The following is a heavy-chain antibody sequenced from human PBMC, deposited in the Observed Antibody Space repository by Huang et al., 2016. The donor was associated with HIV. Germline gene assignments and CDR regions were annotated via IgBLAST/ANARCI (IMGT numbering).Heavy chain of an antibody. CDR2: KHPGDSAT. D-gene: IGHD6-19*01. J-gene: IGHJ4*02. CDR3: ARRAAVAGYYFDY. V-gene: IGHV5-51*01. Sequence: VQLVQSGAEVRKPGESLKISCKGSGYSFANYWIGWVRQTPGKGLEGVGIKHPGDSATRYIRAFQGQVTISADKAITTAYLQWSSLKVSDTAMYYCARRAAVAGYYFDYWGQGTLITVSS. CDR1: GYSFANYW.